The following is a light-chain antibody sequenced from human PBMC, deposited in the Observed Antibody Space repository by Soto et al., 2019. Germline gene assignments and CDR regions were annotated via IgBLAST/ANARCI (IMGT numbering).Light chain of an antibody. CDR2: DTN. J-gene: IGLJ2*01. CDR3: LISYTGARPV. Sequence: QTVVTQEPSLTVSPGGTVTLTCGSSTGAVTSDHYPFWFQQKPGHAPRTLIYDTNNLHSWTPARFSGSLLGGKAALTLSGAQPEDEDEYYCLISYTGARPVFGGGTKLTVL. CDR1: TGAVTSDHY. V-gene: IGLV7-46*01.